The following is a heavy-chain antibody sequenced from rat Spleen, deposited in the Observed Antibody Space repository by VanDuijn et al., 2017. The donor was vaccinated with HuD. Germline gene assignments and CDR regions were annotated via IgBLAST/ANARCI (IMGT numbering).Heavy chain of an antibody. Sequence: GFTFSDYGMAWVRQAPTKGLEWVATISYGDSSGHSATYYRDSVKGRFTISRDNAKSTLSLQVDSLRSEDTATYYCTRARGNDGSYYRYWYFDFWGPGTMVTVSS. CDR1: GFTFSDYG. CDR2: ISYGDSSGHSAT. V-gene: IGHV5-29*01. J-gene: IGHJ1*01. CDR3: TRARGNDGSYYRYWYFDF. D-gene: IGHD1-12*02.